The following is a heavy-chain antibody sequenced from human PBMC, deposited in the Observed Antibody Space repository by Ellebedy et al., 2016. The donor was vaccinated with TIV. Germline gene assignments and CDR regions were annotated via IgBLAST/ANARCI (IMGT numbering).Heavy chain of an antibody. J-gene: IGHJ3*02. D-gene: IGHD1-26*01. Sequence: GESLKISCAASGFTFSDHYMTWIRQAPGKGLEWVSYISSSATIIYYADSMKGRFTISRDNAENSLYLQMNSLRAEDTAVYYCARGALSGSYFGAFDMWGQGTMVTVSS. CDR3: ARGALSGSYFGAFDM. V-gene: IGHV3-11*01. CDR2: ISSSATII. CDR1: GFTFSDHY.